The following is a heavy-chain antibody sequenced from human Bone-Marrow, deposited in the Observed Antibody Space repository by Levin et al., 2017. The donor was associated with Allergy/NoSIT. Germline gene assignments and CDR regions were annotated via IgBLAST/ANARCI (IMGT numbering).Heavy chain of an antibody. J-gene: IGHJ2*01. CDR3: ARATAVTRRGLWYFDL. V-gene: IGHV4-59*01. Sequence: SQTLSLTCTVSGGSISSYHWNWIRQPPGKGLEWIGYIYYGETTNYNPSLESRVSVSVDTSKNQFSLKLRSVTAADTAVYFCARATAVTRRGLWYFDLWGRGTLVTVSA. CDR2: IYYGETT. CDR1: GGSISSYH. D-gene: IGHD4-17*01.